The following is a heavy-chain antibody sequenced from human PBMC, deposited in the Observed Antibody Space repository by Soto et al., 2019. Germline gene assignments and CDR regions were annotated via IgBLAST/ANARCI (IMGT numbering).Heavy chain of an antibody. Sequence: GSLILSCAASGFTFSSYSMNWVRQAPGKGLEWVSSISSSSSYIYYADSVKGRFTISRDNAKNSLYLQMNSLRAEDTAVYYCARVSEYTIFGVVISLAEDRMAVSGQRYKVTV. CDR1: GFTFSSYS. J-gene: IGHJ6*01. CDR3: ARVSEYTIFGVVISLAEDRMAV. CDR2: ISSSSSYI. V-gene: IGHV3-21*01. D-gene: IGHD3-3*01.